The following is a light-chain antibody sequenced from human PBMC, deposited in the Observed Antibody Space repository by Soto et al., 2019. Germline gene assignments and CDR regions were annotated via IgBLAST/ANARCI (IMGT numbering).Light chain of an antibody. J-gene: IGLJ2*01. CDR3: LSFDSSLSVV. CDR1: SSNIGAGYD. V-gene: IGLV1-40*01. Sequence: QSVLTQPPSVSGAPGQRVTISCTGSSSNIGAGYDVHWYQQLPGRAPKLLIYGNTNRPSGVPDRFSGSKSGTSASLAITGLQAEDAAHYYSLSFDSSLSVVFGGGTKVTVL. CDR2: GNT.